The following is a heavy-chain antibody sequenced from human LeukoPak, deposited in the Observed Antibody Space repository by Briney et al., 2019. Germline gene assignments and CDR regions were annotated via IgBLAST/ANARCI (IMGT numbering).Heavy chain of an antibody. V-gene: IGHV3-21*01. D-gene: IGHD1-1*01. J-gene: IGHJ4*02. CDR1: GFTFSSYS. CDR3: ARDGNGLFDY. Sequence: PGGSLRLSCAASGFTFSSYSMNWVRQAPGKGLEWVSSISSSSSYIYCADSVKGRFTISRDNAKNSLYLQMNSLRAEDTAVYYCARDGNGLFDYWGQGTLVTVSS. CDR2: ISSSSSYI.